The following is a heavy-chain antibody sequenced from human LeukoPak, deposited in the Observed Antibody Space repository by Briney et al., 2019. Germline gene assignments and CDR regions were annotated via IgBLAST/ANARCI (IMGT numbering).Heavy chain of an antibody. CDR1: GFPFSTYA. Sequence: GGSLRLSCAASGFPFSTYAMTWVRQAPGKGLEWVSSITGSGDSTHYPDSVKGRFTISRDNAKNSLYLQMNSLRAEDTAVYYCARVGGRYSSSWYGSGDYWGQGTLVTVSS. D-gene: IGHD6-13*01. J-gene: IGHJ4*02. CDR2: ITGSGDST. V-gene: IGHV3-21*01. CDR3: ARVGGRYSSSWYGSGDY.